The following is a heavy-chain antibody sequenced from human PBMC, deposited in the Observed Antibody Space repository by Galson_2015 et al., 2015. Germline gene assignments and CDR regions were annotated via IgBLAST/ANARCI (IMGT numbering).Heavy chain of an antibody. D-gene: IGHD3-10*01. Sequence: SLRLSCAASGFTFSSYWMSWVRQAPGKGLEWVANIKQDGSEKYYVDSVKGRFTISRDNAKNSLYLQMNSLRAEDTAVYYCAREGTTMVRGAYDAFDVWGQGTMVTVSS. V-gene: IGHV3-7*01. CDR3: AREGTTMVRGAYDAFDV. J-gene: IGHJ3*01. CDR1: GFTFSSYW. CDR2: IKQDGSEK.